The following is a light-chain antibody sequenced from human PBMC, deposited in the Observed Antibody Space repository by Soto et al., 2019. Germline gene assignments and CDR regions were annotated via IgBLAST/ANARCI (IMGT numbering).Light chain of an antibody. V-gene: IGKV3-11*01. J-gene: IGKJ5*01. CDR1: QSVRSH. CDR3: QQRSDWPPIT. Sequence: EIVLTQSPATLSLSPGETATLSCRASQSVRSHLAWYQQRPGQPPRLLIYDASYRATDVPLRFSGSGSGTEFTLTISSLESGDSAIYYCQQRSDWPPITFGQGTRLEIK. CDR2: DAS.